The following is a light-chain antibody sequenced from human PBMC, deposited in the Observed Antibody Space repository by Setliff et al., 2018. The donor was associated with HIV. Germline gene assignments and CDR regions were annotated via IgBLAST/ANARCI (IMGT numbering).Light chain of an antibody. J-gene: IGLJ1*01. CDR2: EVT. Sequence: QSALAQPPSASGSPGQSVTISCTGTSSDVGTYDYVSWYQQHPGKAPKLMMSEVTKRPSGVPDRFSGSKSGNTASLTISGLQAEDEGDYYCSSYTSSDTYVFGTGTKVTVL. CDR3: SSYTSSDTYV. CDR1: SSDVGTYDY. V-gene: IGLV2-8*01.